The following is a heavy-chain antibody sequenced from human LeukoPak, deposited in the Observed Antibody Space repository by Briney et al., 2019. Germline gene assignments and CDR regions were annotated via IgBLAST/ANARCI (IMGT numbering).Heavy chain of an antibody. Sequence: SETLSLTRTVSGGSISSYYWSWIRQPAGKGLEWIGRIYTSGSTNYNSSLKSRVTISVDKSKNQLSLKLSSVTAADTAVYYCAREPPSGTFYYYYYMDVWGKGTTVTVSS. V-gene: IGHV4-4*07. CDR1: GGSISSYY. D-gene: IGHD1-26*01. CDR2: IYTSGST. J-gene: IGHJ6*03. CDR3: AREPPSGTFYYYYYMDV.